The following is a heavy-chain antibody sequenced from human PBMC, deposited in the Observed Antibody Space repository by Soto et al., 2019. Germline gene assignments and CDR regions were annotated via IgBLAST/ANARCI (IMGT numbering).Heavy chain of an antibody. D-gene: IGHD3-10*01. J-gene: IGHJ4*02. CDR1: GGSISSGAYS. V-gene: IGHV4-31*03. Sequence: QVQLQESGPGLVKPSQTLSLTCTVSGGSISSGAYSWNWIRQRPGKGLEWIGNIYYSGSTYYNPSLKSGFTISVDTSKKQFSLKLTSVTAADTAVYYCARGLKGGSGSYYSHYFDYWGQGTPVTVSS. CDR2: IYYSGST. CDR3: ARGLKGGSGSYYSHYFDY.